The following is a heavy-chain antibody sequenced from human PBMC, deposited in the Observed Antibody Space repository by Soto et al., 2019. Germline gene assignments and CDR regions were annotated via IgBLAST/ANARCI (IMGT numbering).Heavy chain of an antibody. V-gene: IGHV4-31*03. J-gene: IGHJ5*02. D-gene: IGHD2-15*01. CDR3: ARDRVHRRSSRGRLLEYNWFDP. CDR1: GASISSGDYY. Sequence: PSETLSLTCTVSGASISSGDYYWSWIRQHPGKGPEWIGYIHSSGSTFYNPPLKSRVTISADTSKELFSLNLKSVTAADTAVYYCARDRVHRRSSRGRLLEYNWFDPWGQGTLVTSPQ. CDR2: IHSSGST.